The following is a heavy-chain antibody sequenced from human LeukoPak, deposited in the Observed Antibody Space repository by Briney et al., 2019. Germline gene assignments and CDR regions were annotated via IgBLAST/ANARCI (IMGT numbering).Heavy chain of an antibody. CDR2: IIPIFGTA. V-gene: IGHV1-69*05. CDR3: ARVLVTRADYYYYYMDV. D-gene: IGHD2-8*02. J-gene: IGHJ6*03. CDR1: GGTFSSYA. Sequence: ASVKVSCKASGGTFSSYAISWVRQAPGQGLEWMGGIIPIFGTANYAQKFQGRVTITTDESTSTAYMELSSLRSEDTAVYYCARVLVTRADYYYYYMDVWGEGTTVTVSS.